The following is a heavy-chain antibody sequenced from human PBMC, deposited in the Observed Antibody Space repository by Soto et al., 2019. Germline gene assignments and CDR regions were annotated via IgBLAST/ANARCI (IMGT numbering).Heavy chain of an antibody. CDR1: GYTFTSYG. CDR3: AREYGSGSYEVPNWFDP. J-gene: IGHJ5*02. D-gene: IGHD3-10*01. V-gene: IGHV1-18*01. CDR2: ISAYNGNT. Sequence: ASVKVSCKASGYTFTSYGISWVRQAPGQGLEWMGWISAYNGNTNYAQKLQGRVTMTTDTSTSTAYMELRSLRSDDTAVYYCAREYGSGSYEVPNWFDPWGQGTLVTVS.